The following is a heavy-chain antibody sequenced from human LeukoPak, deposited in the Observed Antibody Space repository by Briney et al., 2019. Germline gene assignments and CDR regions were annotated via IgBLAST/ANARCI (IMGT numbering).Heavy chain of an antibody. V-gene: IGHV3-7*05. CDR2: IKEDGSEK. CDR1: GFTFSRYW. Sequence: GGSLRLSCAASGFTFSRYWMSWVRQAPGKGLEWVANIKEDGSEKYYVDSVKGRFTISRDNAKNSLYLQMNSLRGEDTAVYYCARGGALHSGDYWGQGTLVTVSS. D-gene: IGHD6-13*01. CDR3: ARGGALHSGDY. J-gene: IGHJ4*02.